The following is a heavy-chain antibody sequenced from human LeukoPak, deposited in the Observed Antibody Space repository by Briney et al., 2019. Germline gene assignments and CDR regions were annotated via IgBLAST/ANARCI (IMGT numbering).Heavy chain of an antibody. V-gene: IGHV3-74*01. CDR1: GFTFSSYW. J-gene: IGHJ4*02. D-gene: IGHD3-9*01. CDR3: ARGADSGYSSDN. CDR2: INSDGRST. Sequence: PGGSLRLSCAASGFTFSSYWMHWVRQGPGKGLVWVSRINSDGRSTNYADSVKGRFTISRDNAKNTLYLQMNSLRAEDTAVYYCARGADSGYSSDNWGQGTLVSVSS.